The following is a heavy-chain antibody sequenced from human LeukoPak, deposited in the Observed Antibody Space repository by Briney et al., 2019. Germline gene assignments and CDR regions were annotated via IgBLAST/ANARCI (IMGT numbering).Heavy chain of an antibody. J-gene: IGHJ5*02. CDR1: GGSISSSSYY. CDR3: ARTIYDFWSGPFDP. CDR2: IYCSGST. D-gene: IGHD3-3*01. Sequence: SETLSLTCTVSGGSISSSSYYWGWIRQPPGKGLEWIGSIYCSGSTYYNPSLKSRVTISVDTSKNQFSLKLSSVTAADTAVYYCARTIYDFWSGPFDPWGQGTLVTVSS. V-gene: IGHV4-39*01.